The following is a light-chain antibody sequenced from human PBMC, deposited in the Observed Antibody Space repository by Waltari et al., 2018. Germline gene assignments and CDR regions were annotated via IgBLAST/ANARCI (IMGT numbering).Light chain of an antibody. CDR2: DVS. CDR3: CSYVGSWV. J-gene: IGLJ3*02. Sequence: QSALTQPRSVSGSPGQSVTISCTGTSSDVGRHNFVSWYQQHPGKAPKVMIYDVSKRPSGVPDRFSGYKSGNTASLTISGVQAEDEADYYCCSYVGSWVFGGGTKLTVL. CDR1: SSDVGRHNF. V-gene: IGLV2-11*01.